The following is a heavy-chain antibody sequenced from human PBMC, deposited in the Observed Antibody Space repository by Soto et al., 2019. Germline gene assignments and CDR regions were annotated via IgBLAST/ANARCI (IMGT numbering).Heavy chain of an antibody. CDR3: ARAAPRCSSTSCYAEYFQH. D-gene: IGHD2-2*01. CDR1: GFTFSSYS. V-gene: IGHV3-21*01. Sequence: GGSLRLSCAASGFTFSSYSMNWVRQAPGKGLEWVSSISSSSSYIYYADSVKGRFTISRDNAKNSLYLQMNSLRAEDTAVYCGARAAPRCSSTSCYAEYFQHWGQGTLVTVSS. CDR2: ISSSSSYI. J-gene: IGHJ1*01.